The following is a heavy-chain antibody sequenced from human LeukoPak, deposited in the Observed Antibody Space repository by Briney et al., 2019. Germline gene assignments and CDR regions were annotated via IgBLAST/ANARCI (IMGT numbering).Heavy chain of an antibody. CDR1: GGSISSSSYY. CDR2: IYYSGST. J-gene: IGHJ5*02. D-gene: IGHD6-13*01. V-gene: IGHV4-39*01. CDR3: ARSGIAAAGRFDP. Sequence: SETLSLTCTVSGGSISSSSYYWGWIRQPPGKGLEWIGSIYYSGSTYYNPSLKSRVTISVDTSKNQFSLKLSSVTAADTAVYYCARSGIAAAGRFDPWGQGTLVTVSS.